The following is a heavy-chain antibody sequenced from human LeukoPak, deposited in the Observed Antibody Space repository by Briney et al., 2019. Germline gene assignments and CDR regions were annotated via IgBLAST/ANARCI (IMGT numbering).Heavy chain of an antibody. V-gene: IGHV3-64D*06. CDR2: ISSNGGST. D-gene: IGHD3-10*01. Sequence: GGSLRLSCSASGFTFSRYAMHWVRQAPGKGLEYVSAISSNGGSTYYADSVKGRFTVSRDNSKNTLYLQMSSLRAEDTAVYYCVKDGSGSYYTYYFDYWGQGTLATVSS. CDR3: VKDGSGSYYTYYFDY. CDR1: GFTFSRYA. J-gene: IGHJ4*02.